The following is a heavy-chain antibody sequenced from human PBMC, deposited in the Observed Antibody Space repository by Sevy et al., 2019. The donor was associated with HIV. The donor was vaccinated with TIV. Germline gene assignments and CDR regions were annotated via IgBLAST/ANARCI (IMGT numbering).Heavy chain of an antibody. Sequence: GGSLRLSCVASGFSFSSYGMHWVRQAPGKGLEWVAVSSYDGGNIYYADSVQGRFTVSRDNSKNTLYLQMNSLRPEDTAMYYCARDFYEFGDPRGLDYWGQGVLVTVSS. CDR3: ARDFYEFGDPRGLDY. CDR2: SSYDGGNI. V-gene: IGHV3-30*03. J-gene: IGHJ4*02. D-gene: IGHD4-17*01. CDR1: GFSFSSYG.